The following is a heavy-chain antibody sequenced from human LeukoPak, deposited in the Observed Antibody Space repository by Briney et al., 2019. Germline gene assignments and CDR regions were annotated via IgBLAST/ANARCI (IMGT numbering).Heavy chain of an antibody. V-gene: IGHV4-34*01. Sequence: PSETLSLTCAVYGGSFSGYYWSWIRQPPGEGLEWIGEINHSGSTNYNPSLKSRVTISVDTSKNQFSLKLSSVTAADTAVYYCARDTSMVRGVIIKPPGGMDVWGKGTTVTVSS. CDR2: INHSGST. D-gene: IGHD3-10*01. J-gene: IGHJ6*04. CDR1: GGSFSGYY. CDR3: ARDTSMVRGVIIKPPGGMDV.